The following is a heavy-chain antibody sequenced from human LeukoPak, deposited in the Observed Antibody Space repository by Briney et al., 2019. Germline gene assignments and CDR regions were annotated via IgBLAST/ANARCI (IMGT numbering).Heavy chain of an antibody. D-gene: IGHD3-3*01. CDR3: ARPRYYDFWSVPRGCFGY. CDR2: IKPDGGEK. J-gene: IGHJ4*02. V-gene: IGHV3-7*01. CDR1: GFTFSNYW. Sequence: PGGSLRLSCVVSGFTFSNYWMSWVRQAPGKGLEWVANIKPDGGEKYYVDSVKGRFTISRDNSKNSLFLQMNRLRVEDTAVYYCARPRYYDFWSVPRGCFGYWGQGTLVTVSS.